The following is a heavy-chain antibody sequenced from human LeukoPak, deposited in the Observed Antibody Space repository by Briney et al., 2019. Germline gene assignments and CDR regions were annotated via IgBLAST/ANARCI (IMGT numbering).Heavy chain of an antibody. CDR1: GFTFSIHA. D-gene: IGHD4-17*01. J-gene: IGHJ3*02. CDR2: ISAGGGST. CDR3: AKAAYGDDAFDI. V-gene: IGHV3-23*01. Sequence: GGSLRLSCAASGFTFSIHAMSWVRQAPGKGLEWVSTISAGGGSTYYADSVKGRFTISRDNSKNTLYLQMNSLRAEDTAVYYCAKAAYGDDAFDIWGQGTMVTVSS.